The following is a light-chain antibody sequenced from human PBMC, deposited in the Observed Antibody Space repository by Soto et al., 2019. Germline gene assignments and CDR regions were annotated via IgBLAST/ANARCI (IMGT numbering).Light chain of an antibody. CDR1: SSNIGAGYD. V-gene: IGLV1-40*01. Sequence: QSVLTQPPSVSGAPGQRVTISCTGSSSNIGAGYDVHWYQQLPGTAPKLLIYGNSNRPSGVPYRFSGSKSGTSASLAITGLKAEDAADYYCQSYDSSLSGYVFGTGTKLTVL. CDR3: QSYDSSLSGYV. J-gene: IGLJ1*01. CDR2: GNS.